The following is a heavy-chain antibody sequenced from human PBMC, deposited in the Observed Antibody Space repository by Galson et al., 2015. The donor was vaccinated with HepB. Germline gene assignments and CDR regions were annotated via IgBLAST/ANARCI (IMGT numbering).Heavy chain of an antibody. J-gene: IGHJ4*02. Sequence: SLRLSCAASGFTFSSYAMHWVRQAPGKGLEWVAVISYDGSNKYYADSVKGRFTISRDNSKNTLYLQMNSLRAEDTAVYYCEMATIRGIDYWGQGTLVTVSS. V-gene: IGHV3-30-3*01. CDR1: GFTFSSYA. D-gene: IGHD5-24*01. CDR3: EMATIRGIDY. CDR2: ISYDGSNK.